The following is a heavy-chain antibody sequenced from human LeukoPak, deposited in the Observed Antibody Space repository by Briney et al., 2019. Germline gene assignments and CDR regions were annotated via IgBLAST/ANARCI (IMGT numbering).Heavy chain of an antibody. Sequence: GASVKVSCKASGYTFTSYDINWVRQATGQGLEWMGWMNPNSGNTGYAQKFQGRVTMTRNTFISTAYMELSSLRFEDTAVYYCARVLGYCSSTSCFNWFDPWGQGTLVTVSS. V-gene: IGHV1-8*01. CDR1: GYTFTSYD. CDR3: ARVLGYCSSTSCFNWFDP. CDR2: MNPNSGNT. D-gene: IGHD2-2*01. J-gene: IGHJ5*02.